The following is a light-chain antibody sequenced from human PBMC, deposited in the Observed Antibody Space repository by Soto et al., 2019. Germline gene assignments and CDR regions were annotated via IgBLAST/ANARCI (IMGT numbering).Light chain of an antibody. CDR3: QHSYSTRLT. V-gene: IGKV1-39*01. Sequence: DIQMTQSPFSLSASVGDRVTISCRPSQNIKNYLNWYQQRPGKAPKLLIFAASTLQSGVPSRFSGSGSGTDFTLTIGSLQPEDFATYYCQHSYSTRLTFGGGTKVEI. J-gene: IGKJ4*01. CDR1: QNIKNY. CDR2: AAS.